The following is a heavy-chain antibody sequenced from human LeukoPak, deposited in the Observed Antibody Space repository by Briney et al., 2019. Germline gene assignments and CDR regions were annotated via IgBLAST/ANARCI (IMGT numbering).Heavy chain of an antibody. D-gene: IGHD5-24*01. CDR2: ISGSGGST. V-gene: IGHV3-23*01. Sequence: GGSLRLSCAASGFTFSSYAMSWVRQAPGKGLEWVSAISGSGGSTYYADSVKGRFTISRDNAKNSLYPQMNSLRAEDTAVYYCARARRWLQLGAFDIWGQGTMVTVSS. CDR1: GFTFSSYA. J-gene: IGHJ3*02. CDR3: ARARRWLQLGAFDI.